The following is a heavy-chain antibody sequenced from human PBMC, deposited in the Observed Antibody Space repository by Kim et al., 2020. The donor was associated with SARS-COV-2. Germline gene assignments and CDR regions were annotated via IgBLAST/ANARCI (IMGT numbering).Heavy chain of an antibody. V-gene: IGHV3-15*01. CDR3: ICNQDVSYGRQV. J-gene: IGHJ6*02. D-gene: IGHD3-10*01. CDR2: IKSRGSGETR. Sequence: GGSLRLSCATSGFYFTDAWMSWVRQAPGKGLEWVGRIKSRGSGETRDYAASVKGRFALSRDDSKNLLYLQMDSLKVEDTGVYYCICNQDVSYGRQVWGQGTTVTVSS. CDR1: GFYFTDAW.